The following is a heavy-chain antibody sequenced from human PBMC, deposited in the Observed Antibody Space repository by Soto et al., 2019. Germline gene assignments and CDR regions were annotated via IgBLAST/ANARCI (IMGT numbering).Heavy chain of an antibody. CDR3: ASRDDFWRGYYHFTYMEV. Sequence: GESLKSSCRGSGYSFTSYWIGWVRQMPGKGLEWMGIIYPGDSDTRYSPSFQGQVTISADKSISTAYLQWSSLKASDTAMYSCASRDDFWRGYYHFTYMEVWAQGTTVTVSS. CDR2: IYPGDSDT. J-gene: IGHJ6*02. D-gene: IGHD3-3*01. CDR1: GYSFTSYW. V-gene: IGHV5-51*01.